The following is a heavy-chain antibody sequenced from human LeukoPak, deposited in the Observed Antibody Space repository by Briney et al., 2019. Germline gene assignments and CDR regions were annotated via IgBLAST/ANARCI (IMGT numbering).Heavy chain of an antibody. Sequence: SVKVSCKASGGTFSSYAISWVRQAPGQGLEWMGGIIPIFGTANYAQKFQGRVTITADKSTSTAYMELSSLRSDDTAVYYCARDFDRTELLSLWGQGTLVTVSS. CDR3: ARDFDRTELLSL. CDR2: IIPIFGTA. J-gene: IGHJ4*02. CDR1: GGTFSSYA. V-gene: IGHV1-69*06. D-gene: IGHD1-26*01.